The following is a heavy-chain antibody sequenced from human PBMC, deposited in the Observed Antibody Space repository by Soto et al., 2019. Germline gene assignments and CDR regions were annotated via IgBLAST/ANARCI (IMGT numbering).Heavy chain of an antibody. CDR1: GGSISTSY. Sequence: QLQLQESGPGLVKPSETLSLTCTVSGGSISTSYWSWIRQPPGKGLEWLGYVYHIGSTQYNPSLKNRVTISIDTSQNQFSLKLESVSAADTALYYCARDGSGHDFWDGPWYFDSWGQGTLVTVSS. J-gene: IGHJ4*02. CDR3: ARDGSGHDFWDGPWYFDS. V-gene: IGHV4-59*01. CDR2: VYHIGST. D-gene: IGHD3-3*01.